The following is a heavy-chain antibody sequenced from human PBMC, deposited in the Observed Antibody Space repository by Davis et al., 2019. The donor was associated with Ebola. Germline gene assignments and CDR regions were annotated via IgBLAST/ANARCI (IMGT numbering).Heavy chain of an antibody. CDR3: ARLMVRGLEGHYYGMDV. CDR2: IHYSGST. Sequence: PGGSLRLSCTVSGASMSNDNSSCIRQSPGKGLEWIGYIHYSGSTNFNPPLKSRFTISVDKSKNHFSLNLKSVTAADTAVYYCARLMVRGLEGHYYGMDVWGQGTMVTVSS. D-gene: IGHD3-10*01. J-gene: IGHJ6*02. V-gene: IGHV4-59*08. CDR1: GASMSNDN.